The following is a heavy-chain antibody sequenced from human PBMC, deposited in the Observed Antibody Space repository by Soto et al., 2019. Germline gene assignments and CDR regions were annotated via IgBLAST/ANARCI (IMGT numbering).Heavy chain of an antibody. CDR1: GGTFSSYT. D-gene: IGHD2-2*03. V-gene: IGHV1-69*02. CDR3: ARGPLRGGFCSSTSCYVDV. CDR2: IIPILGIA. J-gene: IGHJ6*04. Sequence: ASVKVSCKASGGTFSSYTISWVRQAPGQGLEWMGRIIPILGIANYAQKFQGRVTITADKSTSTAYMELSSLRSEDTAVYYCARGPLRGGFCSSTSCYVDVWGKGTTVTVSS.